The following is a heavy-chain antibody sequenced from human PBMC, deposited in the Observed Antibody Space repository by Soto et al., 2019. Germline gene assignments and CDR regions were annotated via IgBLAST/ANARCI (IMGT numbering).Heavy chain of an antibody. CDR3: ARVERGTATTVVDAFDI. V-gene: IGHV4-34*01. CDR2: MSHRGGT. Sequence: QVQLQQWGAGLLKPSETLSLTCAVYGGSVSSGNYYWSWIRQPPGKGLEWIGEMSHRGGTHFNPSLKSRVTISVDTSKSHFSRKMSSVTAADTALYYCARVERGTATTVVDAFDIWGPGTMVTVSS. CDR1: GGSVSSGNYY. D-gene: IGHD1-7*01. J-gene: IGHJ3*02.